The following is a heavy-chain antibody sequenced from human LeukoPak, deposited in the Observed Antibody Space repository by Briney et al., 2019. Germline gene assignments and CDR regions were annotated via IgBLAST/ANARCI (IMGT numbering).Heavy chain of an antibody. CDR2: ISSSGSTI. D-gene: IGHD4-17*01. CDR1: GFTFSNYE. J-gene: IGHJ4*02. V-gene: IGHV3-48*03. CDR3: ARDYYGDHFDY. Sequence: GGSLRLSCAASGFTFSNYEMNWVRQAPGKGREWVSYISSSGSTIYYADSVKGRFTISRDNAKNSLYLQMNSLRAEDTAVYYCARDYYGDHFDYWGQGTLVTVSS.